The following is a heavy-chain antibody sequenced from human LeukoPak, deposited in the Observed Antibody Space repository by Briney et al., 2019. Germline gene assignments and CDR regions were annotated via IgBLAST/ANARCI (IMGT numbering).Heavy chain of an antibody. V-gene: IGHV4-61*02. CDR3: ARGIVAPAGTGWFDP. D-gene: IGHD6-13*01. CDR1: GASISSGDYY. CDR2: VYTSGTY. Sequence: SETLSLTCTVSGASISSGDYYWNWIRQPAGKGLEWIGRVYTSGTYTYHPSLQSRVTISLDTSKNQFSLTLSSVTAADTAVYYCARGIVAPAGTGWFDPWGLGTLVTVSS. J-gene: IGHJ5*02.